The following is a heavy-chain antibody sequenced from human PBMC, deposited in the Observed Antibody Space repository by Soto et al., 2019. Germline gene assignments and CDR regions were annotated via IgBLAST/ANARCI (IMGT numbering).Heavy chain of an antibody. CDR3: RGYSYGEFDY. Sequence: GGSLRLSCAASGFTFSSYAMHWVRQAPGKGLEWVAVISYDGSNKYYADSVKGRFTISRDNSKNTLYLQMNSLRAEDTAVYYCRGYSYGEFDYWGQGTLVTVSS. D-gene: IGHD5-18*01. CDR2: ISYDGSNK. V-gene: IGHV3-30-3*01. CDR1: GFTFSSYA. J-gene: IGHJ4*02.